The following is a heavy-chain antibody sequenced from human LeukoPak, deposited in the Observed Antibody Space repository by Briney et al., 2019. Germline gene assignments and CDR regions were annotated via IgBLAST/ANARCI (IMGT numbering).Heavy chain of an antibody. V-gene: IGHV1-2*04. Sequence: ASVKVCCKASGYTFTSYAMHWVRQAPGQGLEWMGWINPNSGGTNYAQKFQGWVTMTRDTSISTAYMELSRLRSDDTAVYYCARDPAGSGSGAPANHWFDPWGQGTLVTVSS. CDR1: GYTFTSYA. D-gene: IGHD3-10*01. CDR2: INPNSGGT. J-gene: IGHJ5*02. CDR3: ARDPAGSGSGAPANHWFDP.